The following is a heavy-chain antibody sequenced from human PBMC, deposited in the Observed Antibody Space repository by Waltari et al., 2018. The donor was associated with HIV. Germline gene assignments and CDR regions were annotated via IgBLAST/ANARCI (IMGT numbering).Heavy chain of an antibody. V-gene: IGHV1-2*02. Sequence: QVQLVQSGAEVKKPGASVKDHCSASGYPFTGYYMHWVRRAPGQGLEWMGWINPNSGGTNYAQKFQGRVTMTRDTSISTAYMELSRLRSDDTAVYYCARGRYSYGYRTDYWGQGTLVTVSS. CDR2: INPNSGGT. CDR3: ARGRYSYGYRTDY. CDR1: GYPFTGYY. D-gene: IGHD5-18*01. J-gene: IGHJ4*02.